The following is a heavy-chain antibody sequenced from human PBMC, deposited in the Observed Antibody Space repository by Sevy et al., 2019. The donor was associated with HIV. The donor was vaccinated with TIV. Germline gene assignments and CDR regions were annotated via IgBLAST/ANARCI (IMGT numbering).Heavy chain of an antibody. Sequence: GGSLRLSCAASGLTLTTTGMGWVRQAPGKGLEWVAGVTSDGTTYYADSVRDRFTVSRDNSKNTLYLQLNSLRADDTAVFYCAGGDTTMITDLDYWGQGTLVTVSS. V-gene: IGHV3-23*01. CDR2: VTSDGTT. CDR3: AGGDTTMITDLDY. J-gene: IGHJ4*02. CDR1: GLTLTTTG. D-gene: IGHD3-16*01.